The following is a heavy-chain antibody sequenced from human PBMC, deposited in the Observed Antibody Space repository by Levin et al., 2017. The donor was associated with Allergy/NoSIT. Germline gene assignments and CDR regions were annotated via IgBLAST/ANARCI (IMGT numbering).Heavy chain of an antibody. CDR1: GGTFSSYA. Sequence: ASVKVSCKASGGTFSSYAISWVRQAPGQGLEWMGGIIPIFGTANYAQKFQGRVTITADESTSTAYMELSSLRSEDTAVYYCARVLGPIHYDFWSGPPNWFDPWGQGTLVTVSS. CDR3: ARVLGPIHYDFWSGPPNWFDP. J-gene: IGHJ5*02. CDR2: IIPIFGTA. V-gene: IGHV1-69*13. D-gene: IGHD3-3*01.